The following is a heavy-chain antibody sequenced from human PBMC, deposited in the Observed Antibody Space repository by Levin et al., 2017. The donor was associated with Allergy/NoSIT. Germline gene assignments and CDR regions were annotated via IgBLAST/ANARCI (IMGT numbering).Heavy chain of an antibody. CDR1: GFTVSSNY. CDR2: IYSGGST. J-gene: IGHJ6*03. Sequence: GGSLRLSCAASGFTVSSNYMSWVRQAPGKGLEWVSVIYSGGSTYYADSVKGRFTISRDNSKNTLYLQMNSLRAEDTAVYYCARVVAPFTMVQGVTMMGYYYYYMDVWGKGTTVTVSS. V-gene: IGHV3-53*01. D-gene: IGHD3-10*01. CDR3: ARVVAPFTMVQGVTMMGYYYYYMDV.